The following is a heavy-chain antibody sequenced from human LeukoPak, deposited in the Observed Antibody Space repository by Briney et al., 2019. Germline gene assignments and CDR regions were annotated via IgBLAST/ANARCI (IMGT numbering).Heavy chain of an antibody. CDR2: ISSSGSTI. D-gene: IGHD2-15*01. CDR3: AKENYCSGGSCYDSRFDY. V-gene: IGHV3-48*03. Sequence: GGSLRLSCAASGFTFSSYEMNWVRQAPGKGLEWVSYISSSGSTIYYADSVKGRFTISRDNSKNTLYLQMNSLRAEDTAVYYCAKENYCSGGSCYDSRFDYWGQGTLVTVSS. CDR1: GFTFSSYE. J-gene: IGHJ4*02.